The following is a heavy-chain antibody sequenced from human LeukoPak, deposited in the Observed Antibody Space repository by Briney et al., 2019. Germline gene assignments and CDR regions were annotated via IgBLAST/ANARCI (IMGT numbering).Heavy chain of an antibody. V-gene: IGHV3-15*04. Sequence: PGGSHRLSCAVSGFSFSDAWMSWVRQTPGKGLEWVGRIESKTDGGTTDYAAPVKGRFTISRDDSKNTLYLQMNSLKTEDTAVYYCTTAWDYDSSGPPFDYWGQGTLVTVSS. CDR2: IESKTDGGTT. CDR1: GFSFSDAW. CDR3: TTAWDYDSSGPPFDY. J-gene: IGHJ4*02. D-gene: IGHD3-22*01.